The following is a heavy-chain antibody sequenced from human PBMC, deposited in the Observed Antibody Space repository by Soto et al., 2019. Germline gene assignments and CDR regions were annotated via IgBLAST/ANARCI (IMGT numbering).Heavy chain of an antibody. D-gene: IGHD3-3*01. CDR3: ARGGGVGVAGSAAFDM. V-gene: IGHV1-2*02. CDR1: GYPVTAYY. Sequence: QLHLVQSGAVVKKPGASVTVSCSASGYPVTAYYMHWVRQAPGRGLEWMGGINPATGAAKYTQTFQGRVTMTRDPPTGTVFMELSGLTSEDPAVFYCARGGGVGVAGSAAFDMWGQGTLVTVSS. J-gene: IGHJ3*02. CDR2: INPATGAA.